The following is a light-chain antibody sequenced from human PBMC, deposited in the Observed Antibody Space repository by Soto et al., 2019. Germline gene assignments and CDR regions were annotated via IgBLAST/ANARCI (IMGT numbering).Light chain of an antibody. CDR1: SSNIGSNY. V-gene: IGLV1-47*01. Sequence: QSVLTQPPSASGTPGQTVTISSSGSSSNIGSNYVFWYQHLPGTAPKLLIYGINQRPSGVPDRFSGSRSGTSASLAISGLRPEDEADYYCAVWDDSLSGVVFGGGTKLTVL. J-gene: IGLJ3*02. CDR2: GIN. CDR3: AVWDDSLSGVV.